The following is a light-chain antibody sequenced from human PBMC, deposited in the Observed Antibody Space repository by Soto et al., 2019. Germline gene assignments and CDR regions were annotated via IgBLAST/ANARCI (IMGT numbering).Light chain of an antibody. CDR2: AND. Sequence: QSVLTQPPSVSGAPGQRLTISCAGTSSNIGAGFDVHWYQQLPGTAPKLLIYANDDRPSGVPDRFSGSTSGTSASLAISGLRSVEEADYYCAAWDDSLSGVVFGGGTKLTVL. CDR1: SSNIGAGFD. J-gene: IGLJ2*01. CDR3: AAWDDSLSGVV. V-gene: IGLV1-40*01.